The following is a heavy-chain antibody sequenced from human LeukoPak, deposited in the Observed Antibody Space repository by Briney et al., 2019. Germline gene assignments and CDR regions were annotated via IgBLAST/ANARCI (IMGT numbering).Heavy chain of an antibody. V-gene: IGHV1-8*02. CDR2: MNPNSGNT. Sequence: ASVKVSCKASEDTFSNFAISWVRQAPGQGLEWMGWMNPNSGNTGYAQKFQGRVTMTRNTSISTAYMELSSLRSEDTAVYYCARGSLYGSGSYLLGSSLYDPWGQGTLVSVSS. J-gene: IGHJ5*02. CDR3: ARGSLYGSGSYLLGSSLYDP. D-gene: IGHD3-10*01. CDR1: EDTFSNFA.